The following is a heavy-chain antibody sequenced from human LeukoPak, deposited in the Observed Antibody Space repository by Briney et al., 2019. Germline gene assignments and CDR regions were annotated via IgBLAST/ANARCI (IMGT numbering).Heavy chain of an antibody. J-gene: IGHJ5*02. Sequence: SETLSLTCTVPGGSITSYFWSWIRQSAGKGLEWIGRIYITGSTTYKPSLKSRVTLALDTSKNQFSLKPGSVTAADTAVYYCARAGAVVDNWFDPWGQGTLVTVSS. D-gene: IGHD2-15*01. CDR3: ARAGAVVDNWFDP. CDR1: GGSITSYF. CDR2: IYITGST. V-gene: IGHV4-4*07.